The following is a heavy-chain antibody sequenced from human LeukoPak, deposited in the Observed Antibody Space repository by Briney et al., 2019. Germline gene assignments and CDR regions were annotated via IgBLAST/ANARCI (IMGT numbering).Heavy chain of an antibody. D-gene: IGHD2-2*01. Sequence: GAALKFSSTASGSSFTSDLIGWVRQPPGKGLGWRGIIPPGDSETRYSPSVQGKVTISAAKSISTAFLQWSSLKASDTAMYYCARGETCSTTSCYSTFYYWGQGTLVTVSS. CDR3: ARGETCSTTSCYSTFYY. CDR2: IPPGDSET. V-gene: IGHV5-51*01. J-gene: IGHJ4*02. CDR1: GSSFTSDL.